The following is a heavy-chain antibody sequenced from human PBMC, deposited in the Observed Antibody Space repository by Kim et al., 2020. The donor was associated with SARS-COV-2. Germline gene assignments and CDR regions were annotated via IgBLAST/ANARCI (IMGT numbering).Heavy chain of an antibody. CDR2: ISGSGGST. CDR3: AKDHRFAYYYYYYGMDV. V-gene: IGHV3-23*01. CDR1: GFTFSSYA. Sequence: GGSLRLSCAASGFTFSSYAMSWVRQAPGKGLEWVSAISGSGGSTYYADSVKGRFTISRDNSKNTLYLQMNSLRAEDTAVYYCAKDHRFAYYYYYYGMDVWGQGTTVTVSS. J-gene: IGHJ6*02. D-gene: IGHD3-3*01.